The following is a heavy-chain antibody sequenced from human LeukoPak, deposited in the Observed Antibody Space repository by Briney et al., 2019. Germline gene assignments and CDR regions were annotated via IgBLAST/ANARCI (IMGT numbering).Heavy chain of an antibody. V-gene: IGHV1-18*01. CDR2: ISPYNGNT. J-gene: IGHJ4*02. CDR1: GYTFTTYG. D-gene: IGHD3-22*01. CDR3: VRARADSTGYYGDDY. Sequence: ASVKVSCKASGYTFTTYGVSWVRQAPGQGLGWMGWISPYNGNTNYAQKLQGRVTMTTDTSTSTAYMELRSLRSGDTAIYYCVRARADSTGYYGDDYWGQGTLVTVSS.